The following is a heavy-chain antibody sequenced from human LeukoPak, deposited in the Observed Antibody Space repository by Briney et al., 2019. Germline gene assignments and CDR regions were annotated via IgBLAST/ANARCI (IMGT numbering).Heavy chain of an antibody. CDR2: ISRSSTTI. CDR3: ARAHNWKYGSFDF. CDR1: GFTFSSYE. J-gene: IGHJ4*02. Sequence: PGGSLRLSCAASGFTFSSYEMNWVRQAPGKGLEWVSYISRSSTTIYYADSVKGRFTISRDNAKSSLYLQMNSLRAEDTAVYYCARAHNWKYGSFDFWGQGTLVTVSS. D-gene: IGHD1-7*01. V-gene: IGHV3-48*03.